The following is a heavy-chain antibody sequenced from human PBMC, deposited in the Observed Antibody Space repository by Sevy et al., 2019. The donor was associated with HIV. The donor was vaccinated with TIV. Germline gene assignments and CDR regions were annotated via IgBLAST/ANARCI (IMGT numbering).Heavy chain of an antibody. CDR3: ARESIGATGDFDY. V-gene: IGHV4-59*01. CDR2: IYTSGST. CDR1: GGSLSNYF. J-gene: IGHJ4*02. D-gene: IGHD6-6*01. Sequence: SETLSLTCTVSGGSLSNYFWSWIRQPPGKRLEWIAYIYTSGSTNYNPSLKSRVSISIDTSKNQFSLKLRSVSAADTAVYYCARESIGATGDFDYWGQRTLVTVSS.